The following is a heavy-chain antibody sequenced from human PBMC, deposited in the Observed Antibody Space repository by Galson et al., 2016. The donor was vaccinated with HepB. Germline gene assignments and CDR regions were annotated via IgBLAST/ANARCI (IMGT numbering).Heavy chain of an antibody. Sequence: SLRLSCAASGFIFKDYAMHWVRQAPGKGLEWVSSISWNSGSLGYADSVKRRFTISRDNAKNSLYLQTNSLRAEDTAFYYCAQDKASMSVGATNFQHWGQGTLVTVSS. CDR2: ISWNSGSL. D-gene: IGHD1-26*01. CDR3: AQDKASMSVGATNFQH. CDR1: GFIFKDYA. J-gene: IGHJ1*01. V-gene: IGHV3-9*01.